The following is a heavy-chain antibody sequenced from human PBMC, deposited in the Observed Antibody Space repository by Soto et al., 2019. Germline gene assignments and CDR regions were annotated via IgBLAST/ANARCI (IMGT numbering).Heavy chain of an antibody. CDR1: GYTFRDYN. CDR2: ISPDSGAT. Sequence: QGQLVQSGAEVQKPGASVKVSCKASGYTFRDYNIHWVRQAPGQGLEWMGRISPDSGATQSAQKFQGRVTMTRDTSISTVYMDLSGLTSDDAAVYYCAAAWKQGRFRPVHDGFAVWGQGTMVSVSS. J-gene: IGHJ3*01. V-gene: IGHV1-2*02. D-gene: IGHD1-1*01. CDR3: AAAWKQGRFRPVHDGFAV.